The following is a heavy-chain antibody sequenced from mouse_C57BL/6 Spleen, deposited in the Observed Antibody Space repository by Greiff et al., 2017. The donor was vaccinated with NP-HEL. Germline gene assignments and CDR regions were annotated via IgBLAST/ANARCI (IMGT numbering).Heavy chain of an antibody. Sequence: QVQLQQPGPELVKPGASVKISCKASGYAFSSSWMNWVKQRPGKGLEWIGRIYPGDGDTNYNGKFKGKATLTADKSSSTAYMQLSSLTSEDSAVYFCARRTTVVARWYFDVWGTGTTVTVSS. CDR3: ARRTTVVARWYFDV. J-gene: IGHJ1*03. V-gene: IGHV1-82*01. D-gene: IGHD1-1*01. CDR1: GYAFSSSW. CDR2: IYPGDGDT.